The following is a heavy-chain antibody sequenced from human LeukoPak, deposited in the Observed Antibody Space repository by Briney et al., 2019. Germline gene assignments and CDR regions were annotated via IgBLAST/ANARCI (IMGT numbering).Heavy chain of an antibody. V-gene: IGHV4-39*02. CDR3: TKDNGNYRTDS. CDR2: VHYSGNT. J-gene: IGHJ5*01. D-gene: IGHD3-16*02. CDR1: GDSISGSNYY. Sequence: SETLSLACIVSGDSISGSNYYWGWIRQPPGKGLEWIGTVHYSGNTHYNPSLKSRATLSVDTSRNQFSLRLSSVTAADTALYYCTKDNGNYRTDSWGQGTLVTVSS.